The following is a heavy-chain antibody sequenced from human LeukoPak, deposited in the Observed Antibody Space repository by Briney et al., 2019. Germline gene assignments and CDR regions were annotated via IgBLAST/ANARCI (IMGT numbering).Heavy chain of an antibody. J-gene: IGHJ5*02. V-gene: IGHV3-23*01. CDR3: AKDRSISGSSENNWFDP. D-gene: IGHD1-26*01. Sequence: PGGSLRLSCAASGFTFSNYGMSWVRQAPEKGLEWVSSISGSGDSTYYADSVKGRVTISRDNSKNTLYLQMNCLRADDTAVYYCAKDRSISGSSENNWFDPWGRGTLVTVSS. CDR1: GFTFSNYG. CDR2: ISGSGDST.